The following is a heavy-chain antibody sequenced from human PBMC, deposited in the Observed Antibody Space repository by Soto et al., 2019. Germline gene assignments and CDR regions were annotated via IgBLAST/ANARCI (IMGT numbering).Heavy chain of an antibody. CDR3: ARDFPNYYDSSGYDWFDP. CDR2: ISAYNGNT. CDR1: GYTFTSYG. J-gene: IGHJ5*02. Sequence: ASVKVSCKASGYTFTSYGISWVRQAPGQGREWMGWISAYNGNTNYAQKLQGRVTMTTDTSTSTAYMELRSLRSDYTAVYYCARDFPNYYDSSGYDWFDPWGQGTLVTVSS. V-gene: IGHV1-18*04. D-gene: IGHD3-22*01.